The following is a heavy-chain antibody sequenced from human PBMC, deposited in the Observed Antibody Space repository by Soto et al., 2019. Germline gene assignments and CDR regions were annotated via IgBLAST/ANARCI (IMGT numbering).Heavy chain of an antibody. J-gene: IGHJ3*02. Sequence: QVQLQQWGAGLLKPSETLSLTCAVYGGSFSGYFWSWIRQPPGKGLEWIGEINHSGSTNYNPSLKSRVNISVDTSKNQFSLKLSSVTAADTAVYYCARSQLYDYIWGTYRSSDALDIWGQGTMVTVSS. CDR3: ARSQLYDYIWGTYRSSDALDI. CDR2: INHSGST. V-gene: IGHV4-34*01. CDR1: GGSFSGYF. D-gene: IGHD3-16*02.